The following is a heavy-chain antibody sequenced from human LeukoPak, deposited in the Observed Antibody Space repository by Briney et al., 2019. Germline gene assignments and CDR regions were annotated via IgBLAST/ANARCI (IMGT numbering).Heavy chain of an antibody. CDR1: GFTFSRYW. D-gene: IGHD2-21*02. Sequence: PGGSLRLSCATSGFTFSRYWMHWVHQAPGKGLVWVSRINSDGSSTSYADSVKGRFTISRDNAKNTLYLKMNSLRAEDTAVYYCARDSPYCGGDCYYDYWGQGTLVTVSS. CDR2: INSDGSST. J-gene: IGHJ4*02. V-gene: IGHV3-74*01. CDR3: ARDSPYCGGDCYYDY.